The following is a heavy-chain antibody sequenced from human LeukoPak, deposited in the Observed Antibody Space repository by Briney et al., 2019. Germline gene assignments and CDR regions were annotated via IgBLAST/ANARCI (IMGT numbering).Heavy chain of an antibody. CDR1: GFTFSSYG. CDR2: IWYDGSNK. CDR3: ASASEYGALDY. D-gene: IGHD6-6*01. J-gene: IGHJ4*02. Sequence: GGSLRLSCAASGFTFSSYGMHWVRQAPGKGLEWVAAIWYDGSNKYYADSVKGRFTISRDNSKNTLYLQMNSLRAEDTAVYYCASASEYGALDYWGQGTLVTVSS. V-gene: IGHV3-33*01.